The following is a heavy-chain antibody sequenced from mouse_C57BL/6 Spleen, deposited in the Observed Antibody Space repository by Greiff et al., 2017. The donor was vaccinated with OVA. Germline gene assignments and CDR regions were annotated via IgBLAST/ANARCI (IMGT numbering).Heavy chain of an antibody. D-gene: IGHD1-1*01. CDR2: IYPGDGDT. V-gene: IGHV1-80*01. CDR1: GYAFSSYW. J-gene: IGHJ1*03. Sequence: QVQLQQSGAELVKPGASVKISCKASGYAFSSYWMNWVKQRPGKGLEWIGQIYPGDGDTNYNGKFKGKATLTADKSSSTAYMQLSRLTSEDSAVYFCARSDYGSSHWYFDVWGTGTTVTVSS. CDR3: ARSDYGSSHWYFDV.